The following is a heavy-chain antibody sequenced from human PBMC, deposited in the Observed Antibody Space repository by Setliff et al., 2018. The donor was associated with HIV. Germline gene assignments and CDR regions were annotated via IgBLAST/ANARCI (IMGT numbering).Heavy chain of an antibody. V-gene: IGHV1-18*01. Sequence: ASVKVSCKASGYTFTSYGISWVRQAPGQGLEWMGWISAYNGNTNYAQSFQDRVAMTTETATSTAYMEMRSLRSDDTAVYFCARVPYRSAWFSGGHDAFDIWGQGTMVTVSS. D-gene: IGHD6-19*01. CDR1: GYTFTSYG. CDR2: ISAYNGNT. CDR3: ARVPYRSAWFSGGHDAFDI. J-gene: IGHJ3*02.